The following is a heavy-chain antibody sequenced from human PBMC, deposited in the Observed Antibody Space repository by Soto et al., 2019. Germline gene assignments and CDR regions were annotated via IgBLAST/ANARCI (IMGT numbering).Heavy chain of an antibody. Sequence: QVQLVESGGGVVQPGRSLRLSCAASGFTFSSYGMHWVRQAPGKGLEWVAVISYDGSNKYYADSVKGRFTISRDNSKNTLYLQMNSLRAEDTAVYYCAKVRRSYGMDVWGQGTTVTVSS. V-gene: IGHV3-30*18. CDR1: GFTFSSYG. CDR2: ISYDGSNK. D-gene: IGHD3-16*01. J-gene: IGHJ6*02. CDR3: AKVRRSYGMDV.